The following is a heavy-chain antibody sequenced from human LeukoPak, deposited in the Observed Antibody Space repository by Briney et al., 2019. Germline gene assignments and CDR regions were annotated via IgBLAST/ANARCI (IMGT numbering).Heavy chain of an antibody. J-gene: IGHJ5*02. D-gene: IGHD6-19*01. Sequence: GASVKVSCKASGYTFTGNYMHWVRQAPGQGLEWMGWINPSSGGTNYAQKFQGRVTMTRDTSISTAYMELSRLGSDDTVVYYCAKLAGLSSWGQGTLVTVSS. CDR2: INPSSGGT. CDR3: AKLAGLSS. CDR1: GYTFTGNY. V-gene: IGHV1-2*02.